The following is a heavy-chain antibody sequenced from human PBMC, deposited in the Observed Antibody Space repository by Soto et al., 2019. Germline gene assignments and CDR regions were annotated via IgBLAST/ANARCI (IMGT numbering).Heavy chain of an antibody. CDR3: AHSRAYLAAAGFLRYIDY. Sequence: QITLKESGPTLVKPTQTLTLTCTFSGFSLSTSGVGVGWIRQPPGKALEWLALIYWDDDKRYSPSLKSRITITKDTSKNQVVLTMTNMDPVDTATYYCAHSRAYLAAAGFLRYIDYWGQGTLVTVSS. CDR1: GFSLSTSGVG. CDR2: IYWDDDK. V-gene: IGHV2-5*02. J-gene: IGHJ4*02. D-gene: IGHD6-13*01.